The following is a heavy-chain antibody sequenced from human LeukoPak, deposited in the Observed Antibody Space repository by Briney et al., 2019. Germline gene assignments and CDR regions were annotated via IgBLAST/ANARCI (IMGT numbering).Heavy chain of an antibody. Sequence: SETLSLTCTVSGGSISSYYWSWIRQPPGKGLEWIAYISDIGSINYNPSLKSRVTISLDTSKNQFSLKLSSVTAADTAVYYCARGPLYCSSTSCFGVFDYWGQGTLVTVSS. D-gene: IGHD2-2*01. CDR1: GGSISSYY. J-gene: IGHJ4*02. V-gene: IGHV4-59*12. CDR2: ISDIGSI. CDR3: ARGPLYCSSTSCFGVFDY.